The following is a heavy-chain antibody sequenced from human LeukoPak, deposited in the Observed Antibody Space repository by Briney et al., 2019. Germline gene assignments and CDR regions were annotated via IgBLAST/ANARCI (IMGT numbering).Heavy chain of an antibody. Sequence: SETLSLTCTVSGGSISSYYWSWIRQPPGRGLEWIGYIYYSGSTNYNPSLKSRVTISVDTSKNQFSLKLSSVTAADTAVYYCARDRYYYDSSGYYLPDAFDIWGQGTMVTVSS. CDR1: GGSISSYY. V-gene: IGHV4-59*01. D-gene: IGHD3-22*01. CDR3: ARDRYYYDSSGYYLPDAFDI. J-gene: IGHJ3*02. CDR2: IYYSGST.